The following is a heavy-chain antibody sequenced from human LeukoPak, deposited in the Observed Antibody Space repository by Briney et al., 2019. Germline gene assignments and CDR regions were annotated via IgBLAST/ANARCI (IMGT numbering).Heavy chain of an antibody. CDR1: GYTFTSYG. J-gene: IGHJ4*02. Sequence: ASVKVSCKASGYTFTSYGFSWVRQAPAQGLEWMGWISAYNGNTRYAQNLQGRVTMTTDSSSSTTYMELRNLRSDDTAVYFCARDTPGDGYNRGDYXXQGTLVTVSS. CDR3: ARDTPGDGYNRGDY. CDR2: ISAYNGNT. V-gene: IGHV1-18*01. D-gene: IGHD5-24*01.